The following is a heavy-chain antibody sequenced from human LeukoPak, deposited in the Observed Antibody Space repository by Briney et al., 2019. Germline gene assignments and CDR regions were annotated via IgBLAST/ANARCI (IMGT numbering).Heavy chain of an antibody. CDR2: ISDDGESA. CDR1: GFSVSTSG. V-gene: IGHV3-23*01. CDR3: AQGVGSGWYPH. J-gene: IGHJ4*02. D-gene: IGHD6-19*01. Sequence: GGSLRLSCTVSGFSVSTSGMSWVRQAQGKGLQTISAISDDGESAYYADSVKGRFTISRDNSKNTLYLQMNSLRVEDTAVYYCAQGVGSGWYPHWGQGSLVSVSS.